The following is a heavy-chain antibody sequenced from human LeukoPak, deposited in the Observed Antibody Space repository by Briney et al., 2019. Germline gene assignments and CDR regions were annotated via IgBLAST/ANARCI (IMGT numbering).Heavy chain of an antibody. D-gene: IGHD3-22*01. V-gene: IGHV3-53*01. J-gene: IGHJ4*02. CDR1: GFTVTSNY. CDR3: AREDGDYYESSGYYFDY. Sequence: GGSLRLSSTAPGFTVTSNYMSWVRQAPGKGLEWVSVIYRGGSTHYADPVKGRFTISRDNSKNTLYLQMTSLRAEDTDVYYCAREDGDYYESSGYYFDYWGQGTLVTVSS. CDR2: IYRGGST.